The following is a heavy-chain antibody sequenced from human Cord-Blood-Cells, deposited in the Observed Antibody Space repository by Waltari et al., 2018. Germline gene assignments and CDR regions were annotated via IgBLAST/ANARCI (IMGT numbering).Heavy chain of an antibody. CDR2: ISYDGSNK. V-gene: IGHV3-30*04. CDR1: GFTVSSYA. J-gene: IGHJ4*02. Sequence: QVQLVESGGGVVQPGRSLRLSCAASGFTVSSYAMHWFRQAPGKGLEWVAVISYDGSNKYYADSVKGRFTISRDNSKNTLYLQMNSLRAEDTAVYYCARDDFLLGFDYWGQGTLVTVSS. D-gene: IGHD3-9*01. CDR3: ARDDFLLGFDY.